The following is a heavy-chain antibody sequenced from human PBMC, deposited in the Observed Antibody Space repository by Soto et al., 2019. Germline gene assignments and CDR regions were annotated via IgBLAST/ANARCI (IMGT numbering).Heavy chain of an antibody. CDR3: AKDKDDVWSGVFDY. J-gene: IGHJ4*02. CDR2: ISWNSGSI. Sequence: EVQLVESGGGLVQPGRSLRLSCAASGFTFDDYAMHWVRQAPGKGLEWVSGISWNSGSIGYADSVKGRFTISRDNAKNSLYLQMNSLRAEDTALYYCAKDKDDVWSGVFDYWGQGTLVTVSS. D-gene: IGHD3-3*01. CDR1: GFTFDDYA. V-gene: IGHV3-9*01.